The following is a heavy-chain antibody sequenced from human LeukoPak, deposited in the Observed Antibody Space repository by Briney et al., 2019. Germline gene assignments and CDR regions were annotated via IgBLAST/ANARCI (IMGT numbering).Heavy chain of an antibody. Sequence: ASVKVSCKASGYTFTSYDINWVRQATGQGLEWMGWMNPNSGNTGYAQKLQGRVTITRNTSISTAYMELSSLRSEDTAVYYCARGTRGLPIYYYYYMDVWGKGTTVTVSS. CDR2: MNPNSGNT. CDR3: ARGTRGLPIYYYYYMDV. V-gene: IGHV1-8*03. D-gene: IGHD3-10*01. CDR1: GYTFTSYD. J-gene: IGHJ6*03.